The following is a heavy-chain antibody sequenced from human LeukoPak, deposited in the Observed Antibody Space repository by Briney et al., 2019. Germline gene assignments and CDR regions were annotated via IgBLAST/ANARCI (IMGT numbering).Heavy chain of an antibody. J-gene: IGHJ5*02. D-gene: IGHD3-22*01. CDR3: ARGGPYYYDSSGYWFDP. V-gene: IGHV1-2*02. CDR1: GYTFTGYY. CDR2: INPNSGGT. Sequence: ASVKVSCTASGYTFTGYYMHWGRQAPGQGLEWMGGINPNSGGTNYAQKFQGRVTMTRDTSISTAYMELSRLRSADTAVYYCARGGPYYYDSSGYWFDPWGQGTLVTVSS.